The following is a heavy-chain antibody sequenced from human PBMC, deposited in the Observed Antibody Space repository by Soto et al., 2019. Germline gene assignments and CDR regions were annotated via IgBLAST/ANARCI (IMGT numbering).Heavy chain of an antibody. V-gene: IGHV1-3*01. J-gene: IGHJ6*02. Sequence: GASVKVSCKASGYTFTSYAMHWVRQAPGQRLEWMGWINAGNGNTKYAQKFQGRVTITRDTSASTAYMELSSLRSEDTAVYYCAIMSGYCISTSCAGGYYYYGMDVWGQGTTVTVSS. CDR3: AIMSGYCISTSCAGGYYYYGMDV. CDR2: INAGNGNT. CDR1: GYTFTSYA. D-gene: IGHD2-2*03.